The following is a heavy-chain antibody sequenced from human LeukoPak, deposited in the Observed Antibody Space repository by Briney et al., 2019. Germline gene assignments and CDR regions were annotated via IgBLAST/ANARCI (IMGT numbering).Heavy chain of an antibody. CDR2: TYYRSKWYN. CDR1: GDSVSSKSGG. V-gene: IGHV6-1*01. CDR3: TRGAPVGSSREFDY. J-gene: IGHJ4*02. D-gene: IGHD5-24*01. Sequence: SQTLSLTCGISGDSVSSKSGGWNWIRQSPSRGLEWLGRTYYRSKWYNDYAVSVKSRITINPDTSKNQFSLQLNSVTPEDTAVYYCTRGAPVGSSREFDYWGQGTLVTVSS.